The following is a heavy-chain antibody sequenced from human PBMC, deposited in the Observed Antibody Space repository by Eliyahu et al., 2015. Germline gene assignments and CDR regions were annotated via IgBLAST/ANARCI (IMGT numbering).Heavy chain of an antibody. CDR3: ARNAEQLVRVFDY. J-gene: IGHJ4*02. V-gene: IGHV3-21*01. CDR1: GXTFSSYS. Sequence: EVQLVESGGGLVKPGGSLXLSXAASGXTFSSYSMNWXRQAPGKGLEWVSSISSSSSYIYYADSVKGRFTISRDNAKNSLYLQMNSLRAEDTAVYYCARNAEQLVRVFDYWGQGTLVTVSS. CDR2: ISSSSSYI. D-gene: IGHD6-6*01.